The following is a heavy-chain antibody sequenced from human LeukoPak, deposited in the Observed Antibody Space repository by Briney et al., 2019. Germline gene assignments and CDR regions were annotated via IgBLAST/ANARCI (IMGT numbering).Heavy chain of an antibody. CDR2: ITGSSYNK. D-gene: IGHD1-26*01. CDR1: GFTVSSTY. Sequence: PGGSLRLSCAASGFTVSSTYMNWVRQAPGKGLEWISSITGSSYNKYYAESLKGRVTISRDNAKNSLYLQMDSLRAEDTAVYYCGVGASSASEFDYWGQGTLVTVSS. CDR3: GVGASSASEFDY. V-gene: IGHV3-21*01. J-gene: IGHJ4*02.